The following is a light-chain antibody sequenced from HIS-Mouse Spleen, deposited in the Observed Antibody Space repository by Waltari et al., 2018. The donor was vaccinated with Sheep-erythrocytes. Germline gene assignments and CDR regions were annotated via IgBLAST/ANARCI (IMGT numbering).Light chain of an antibody. CDR3: CSYAGSSTPWV. CDR1: SSDVGSYNL. CDR2: EGS. V-gene: IGLV2-23*01. Sequence: QSALTQPASVSGSPGQSITISCTGTSSDVGSYNLVSWYQQHPGQAPKLMIYEGSKRTSGVSNRFSGAKSGNTASRTISGLQAEDEADYYCCSYAGSSTPWVFGGGTKLTVL. J-gene: IGLJ3*02.